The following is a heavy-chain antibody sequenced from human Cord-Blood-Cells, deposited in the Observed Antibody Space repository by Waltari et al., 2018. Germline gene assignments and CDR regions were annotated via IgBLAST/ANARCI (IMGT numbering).Heavy chain of an antibody. CDR2: KWYDGSNK. V-gene: IGHV3-33*01. J-gene: IGHJ4*02. CDR3: AREGYYDSSGYFDY. Sequence: QVQLVESGGGVVQPGRSLRLSCAASGFTFSSYGMHWVRQAPGKGLEVVGVKWYDGSNKYYADSVKGRFTISRDNSKNTLYLQMNSLRAEDTAVYYCAREGYYDSSGYFDYWGQGTLVTVSS. CDR1: GFTFSSYG. D-gene: IGHD3-22*01.